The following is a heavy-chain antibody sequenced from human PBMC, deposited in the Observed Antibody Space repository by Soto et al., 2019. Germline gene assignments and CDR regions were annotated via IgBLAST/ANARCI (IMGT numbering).Heavy chain of an antibody. V-gene: IGHV1-69*06. CDR1: GGTFSSYA. CDR2: IIPIFGTA. CDR3: ERDKLDTAMDGIYGMDV. Sequence: SVKVSCKASGGTFSSYAISWVRQAPGQGLEWMGGIIPIFGTANYAQKFQGRVTITADKSTSTAYMELSSLRSEDTDVYYCERDKLDTAMDGIYGMDVWGQGTTVTVSS. J-gene: IGHJ6*02. D-gene: IGHD5-18*01.